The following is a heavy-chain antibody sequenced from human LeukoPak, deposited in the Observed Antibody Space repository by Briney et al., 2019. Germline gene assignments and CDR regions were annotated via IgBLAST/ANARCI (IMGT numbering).Heavy chain of an antibody. V-gene: IGHV3-66*01. Sequence: GGSFGVLRSVSGFPVSSNLVSWVGQAPGKGPEWVSVIYTSGITYYADSVSGRFTISSDNSKNTLYIQKDSLTAEDTAVYYCSRKDASGASSCGFWGQGNLVTVPS. CDR2: IYTSGIT. J-gene: IGHJ4*02. CDR1: GFPVSSNL. D-gene: IGHD1-26*01. CDR3: SRKDASGASSCGF.